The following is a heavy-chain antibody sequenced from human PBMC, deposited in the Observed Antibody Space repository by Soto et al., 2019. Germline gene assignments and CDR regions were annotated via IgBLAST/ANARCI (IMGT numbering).Heavy chain of an antibody. D-gene: IGHD3-22*01. V-gene: IGHV3-30*19. J-gene: IGHJ4*02. CDR3: ARDRYYYDSSGYYYYFDY. Sequence: QVQLVESGGGVVQPGRSLRLSCAASGFTFSSYGMHWVRQAPGKGLEWVAVIWYDGSNKYYADSVKGRFTISRDNSKNTLYLQMNSLRAEDTAVYYCARDRYYYDSSGYYYYFDYWGQGTLVTVSS. CDR2: IWYDGSNK. CDR1: GFTFSSYG.